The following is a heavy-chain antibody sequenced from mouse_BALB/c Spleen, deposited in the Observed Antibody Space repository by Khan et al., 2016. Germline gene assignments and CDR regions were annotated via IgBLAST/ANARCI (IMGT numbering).Heavy chain of an antibody. Sequence: VQLKQSGPDLVKPGASVKMSCKASGYTFTSYVMHWVKQKPGQGLEWIGYLNPYNDGTKYNEKFKGKATLTSDKSSSTAYMEVSSLTSEDSAFYYCARWDRYQPWFAYWGQGTLVTVSA. CDR2: LNPYNDGT. CDR1: GYTFTSYV. V-gene: IGHV1S136*01. J-gene: IGHJ3*01. D-gene: IGHD2-14*01. CDR3: ARWDRYQPWFAY.